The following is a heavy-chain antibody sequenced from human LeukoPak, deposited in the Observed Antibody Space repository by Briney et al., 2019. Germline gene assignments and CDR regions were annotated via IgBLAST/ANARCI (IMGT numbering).Heavy chain of an antibody. CDR3: ARSRYGSGVYFDY. CDR1: GFTFSSYE. D-gene: IGHD3-10*01. CDR2: ISSSGSTI. Sequence: GGSLRLSCAASGFTFSSYEMNWVRQAPGKGLEWVSYISSSGSTIYYADSVKGRFTISRDNAKNSLYLQMNSLRAEDTAVYYCARSRYGSGVYFDYWGQGTLVTVSS. J-gene: IGHJ4*02. V-gene: IGHV3-48*03.